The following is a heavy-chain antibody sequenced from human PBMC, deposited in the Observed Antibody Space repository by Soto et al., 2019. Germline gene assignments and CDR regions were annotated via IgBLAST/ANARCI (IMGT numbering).Heavy chain of an antibody. D-gene: IGHD5-12*01. Sequence: PSETLSLTCTVSGGSVSSGSYYWSWIRQPPGKGLEWIGYIYYSGSTNYNPSLKSRVTISVDTSKNQFSLKLSSVTAADTAVYYCAREEMATIGYWGQGTLVTVSS. CDR2: IYYSGST. CDR1: GGSVSSGSYY. CDR3: AREEMATIGY. J-gene: IGHJ4*02. V-gene: IGHV4-61*01.